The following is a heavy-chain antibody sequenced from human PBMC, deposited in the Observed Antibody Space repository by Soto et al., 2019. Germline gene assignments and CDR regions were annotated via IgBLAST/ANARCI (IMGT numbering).Heavy chain of an antibody. J-gene: IGHJ5*02. V-gene: IGHV3-30*18. CDR2: ISYDGSNK. CDR1: GFTFSSYG. Sequence: GGSLRLSCAASGFTFSSYGMHWVRQAPGKGLEWVAVISYDGSNKYYADSVKGRFTISRDNSKNTLYLQMNSLRAEDTAVYYCAKGRKSRFDPWGQGTLVTVSS. CDR3: AKGRKSRFDP.